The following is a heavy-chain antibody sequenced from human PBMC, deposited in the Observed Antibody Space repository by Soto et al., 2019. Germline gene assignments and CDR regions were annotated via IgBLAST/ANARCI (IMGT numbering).Heavy chain of an antibody. D-gene: IGHD3-22*01. J-gene: IGHJ4*02. Sequence: VKVSCKASGYTFTSYGISWVRQAPGQGLEWMGWISAYNGNTNYAQKLQGRVTMTTDTSTSTAYMELRSLRSDDTAVYYCARDVGHPNSLPQTYYDYWGQGTLVTVSS. V-gene: IGHV1-18*01. CDR2: ISAYNGNT. CDR1: GYTFTSYG. CDR3: ARDVGHPNSLPQTYYDY.